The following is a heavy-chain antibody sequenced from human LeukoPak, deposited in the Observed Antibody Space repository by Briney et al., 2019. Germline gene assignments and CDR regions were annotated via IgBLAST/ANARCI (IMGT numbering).Heavy chain of an antibody. V-gene: IGHV4-59*01. CDR1: GGSISSYQ. CDR3: ARVGVDYSGNVLKYFFDY. CDR2: IYDSGSA. Sequence: PSETLSLTCTVSGGSISSYQWSWIRQPPGKGLEWIGNIYDSGSANYNPSLKSRVVISVDTSKNQFSLNLTPVTAADTAVYYCARVGVDYSGNVLKYFFDYWGQGTLVTVSP. D-gene: IGHD4-23*01. J-gene: IGHJ4*02.